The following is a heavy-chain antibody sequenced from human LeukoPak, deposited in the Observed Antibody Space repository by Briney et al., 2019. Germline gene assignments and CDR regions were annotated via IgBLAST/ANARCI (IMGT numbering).Heavy chain of an antibody. CDR3: ARWSIPYYYDSSGYSPFDY. V-gene: IGHV1-69*05. CDR2: IIPIFVTT. Sequence: SVKVSCQAYAGTFSSYAISWVRPAPGQWLEWMGGIIPIFVTTNYAQKFQERVNMTIETSASEVYMEVSILISEDTAVYYCARWSIPYYYDSSGYSPFDYWGQGTLVTVSS. D-gene: IGHD3-22*01. J-gene: IGHJ4*02. CDR1: AGTFSSYA.